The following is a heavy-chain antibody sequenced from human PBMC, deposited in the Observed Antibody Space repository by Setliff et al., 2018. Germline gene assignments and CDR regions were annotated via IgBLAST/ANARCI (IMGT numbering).Heavy chain of an antibody. D-gene: IGHD1-1*01. CDR2: INQSGGG. J-gene: IGHJ3*01. V-gene: IGHV4-34*08. Sequence: NPSETLSLTCAVSANTLSTSYYWGWIRRPPGKGLEWFGEINQSGGGDYNPSFKGRVTISVDTSKKQFSLTLRYVTAADTALYYCRQAVVGRDVFDVWGQGTVVTVSS. CDR3: RQAVVGRDVFDV. CDR1: ANTLSTSYY.